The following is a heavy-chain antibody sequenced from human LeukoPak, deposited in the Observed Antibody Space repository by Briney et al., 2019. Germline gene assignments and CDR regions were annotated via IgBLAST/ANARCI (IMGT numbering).Heavy chain of an antibody. D-gene: IGHD3-3*01. Sequence: GGSLRLSCAASGFTFSSYSMNWVRQAPGKGLEWVSYISSSSSTIYYADSVKGRFTISRDNAKNSLYLQMNSLRAEDTAVYYCARGLTYYDFWSGYYKRDYWGQGTLVTVSS. J-gene: IGHJ4*02. CDR3: ARGLTYYDFWSGYYKRDY. CDR1: GFTFSSYS. CDR2: ISSSSSTI. V-gene: IGHV3-48*01.